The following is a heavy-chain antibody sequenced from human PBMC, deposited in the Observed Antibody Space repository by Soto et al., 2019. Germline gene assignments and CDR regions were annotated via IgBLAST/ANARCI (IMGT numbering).Heavy chain of an antibody. D-gene: IGHD3-16*02. CDR1: GVTFRSYA. CDR2: ISGSGGST. CDR3: ASQFFLSSLASYYDVIYF. J-gene: IGHJ6*02. V-gene: IGHV3-23*01. Sequence: GGALRLSSAGSGVTFRSYAMSGVRQAPGKGMEWVSAISGSGGSTYYADSVKGRFTISRDNSKNTLYLQMSSLRAEDTAVYYDASQFFLSSLASYYDVIYFCSQGTTVPVSS.